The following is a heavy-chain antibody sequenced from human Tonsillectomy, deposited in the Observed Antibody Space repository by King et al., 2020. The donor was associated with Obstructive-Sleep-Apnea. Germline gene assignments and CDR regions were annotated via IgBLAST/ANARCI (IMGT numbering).Heavy chain of an antibody. J-gene: IGHJ4*02. CDR1: GFTFSKTW. Sequence: VQLVESGGGLVKPGGSLRLSCEASGFTFSKTWMSWVRPAPGKGLEWIGRIKSKNDGGTIDYAAPVKGRFIISRDDSESTVYLQMNSLKTEDTAVYYCTTDPRDWGQGTLVTVSA. D-gene: IGHD3-10*01. CDR2: IKSKNDGGTI. V-gene: IGHV3-15*01. CDR3: TTDPRD.